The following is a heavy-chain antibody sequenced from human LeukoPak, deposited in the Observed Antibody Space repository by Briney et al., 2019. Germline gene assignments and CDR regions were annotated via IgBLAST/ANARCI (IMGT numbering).Heavy chain of an antibody. CDR3: ARALGNAYCGGDCYCWFDP. Sequence: ASVKVSCKASGYTFTSYGISWVRQAPGQGLEWMGWISAYNGNTNYAQKLQGRVTMTTDTSTSTAYMELRSLRSDDTAVYYCARALGNAYCGGDCYCWFDPWGQGTLVTVSS. CDR2: ISAYNGNT. D-gene: IGHD2-21*02. V-gene: IGHV1-18*01. CDR1: GYTFTSYG. J-gene: IGHJ5*02.